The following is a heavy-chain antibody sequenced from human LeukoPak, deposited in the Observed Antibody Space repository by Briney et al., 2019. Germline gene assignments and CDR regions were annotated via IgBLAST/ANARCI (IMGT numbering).Heavy chain of an antibody. V-gene: IGHV4-34*01. CDR3: ARVYGSGSYWGVGFDY. CDR1: GGSFSAYY. Sequence: SETLSLTCGVYGGSFSAYYWSWIRQPPGKGLEWIGEINHSGSSNYNSSLKSRVTISVDTSKNQFSLKLSSVTAADTAVYYCARVYGSGSYWGVGFDYWGQGTLVTVSS. CDR2: INHSGSS. D-gene: IGHD3-10*01. J-gene: IGHJ4*02.